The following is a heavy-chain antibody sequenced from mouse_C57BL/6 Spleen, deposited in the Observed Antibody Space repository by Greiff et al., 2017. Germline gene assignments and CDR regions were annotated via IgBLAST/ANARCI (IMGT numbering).Heavy chain of an antibody. CDR3: ARRSNYQAWFAY. CDR1: GYSITSGYY. V-gene: IGHV3-6*01. Sequence: EVQRVESGPGLVKPSQSLSLTCSVTGYSITSGYYWNWIRQFPGNKLEWMGYISYDGSDNYNPSLKNRISITRDTSKNQFFLKLNSVTTEDTATYYCARRSNYQAWFAYWGQGTLVTVSA. J-gene: IGHJ3*01. CDR2: ISYDGSD. D-gene: IGHD2-5*01.